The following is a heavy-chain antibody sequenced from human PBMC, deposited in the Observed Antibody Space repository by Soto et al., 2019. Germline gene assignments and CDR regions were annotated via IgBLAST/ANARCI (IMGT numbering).Heavy chain of an antibody. CDR2: IYYSGST. J-gene: IGHJ6*02. D-gene: IGHD2-2*01. CDR1: GGSISSSSYY. Sequence: PSETLSLTCTVSGGSISSSSYYWGWIRQPPGKGLEWIGSIYYSGSTYYNPSLKSRVTISVDTSKNQFSLKVSSVTAADTAVYYCARLGGYCSGTSCYGYYGMDVWGQGTTVTVSS. V-gene: IGHV4-39*01. CDR3: ARLGGYCSGTSCYGYYGMDV.